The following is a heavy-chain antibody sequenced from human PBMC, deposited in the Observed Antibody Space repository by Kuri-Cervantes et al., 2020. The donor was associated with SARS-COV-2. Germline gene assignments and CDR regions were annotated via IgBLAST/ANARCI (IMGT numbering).Heavy chain of an antibody. Sequence: GESLKISCAASGFTLSSYSMNWVRQAPGKGLEWVSSISSSSSYIYYADSVKGRFTISRDNAKNSLYLQMNSLRAEDTAVYHCARYPGYDSSGYHDYWGQGTLVTVSS. CDR3: ARYPGYDSSGYHDY. CDR1: GFTLSSYS. V-gene: IGHV3-21*01. CDR2: ISSSSSYI. J-gene: IGHJ4*02. D-gene: IGHD3-22*01.